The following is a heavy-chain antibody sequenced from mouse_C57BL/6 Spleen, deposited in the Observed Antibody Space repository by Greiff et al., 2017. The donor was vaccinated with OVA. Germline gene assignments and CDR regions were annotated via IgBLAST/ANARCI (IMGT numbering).Heavy chain of an antibody. D-gene: IGHD2-3*01. CDR1: GYTFTSYG. V-gene: IGHV1-81*01. CDR3: ARDDGYLDY. CDR2: IYPRSGNT. Sequence: QVHVKQSGAELARPGASVKLSCKASGYTFTSYGISWVKQRTGQGLEWIGEIYPRSGNTYYNEKFKGKATLTADKSSSTAYMELRSLTSEDSAVYFCARDDGYLDYWGQGTTLTVSS. J-gene: IGHJ2*01.